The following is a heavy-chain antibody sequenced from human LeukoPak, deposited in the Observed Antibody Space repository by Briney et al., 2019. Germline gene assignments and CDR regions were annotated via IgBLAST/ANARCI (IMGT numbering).Heavy chain of an antibody. CDR2: ISSTSSYI. CDR1: GFTFSSYS. V-gene: IGHV3-21*01. J-gene: IGHJ3*02. Sequence: PGGSLRLSCAASGFTFSSYSMNWVRQAPGKGLEWVSSISSTSSYIYYADSVKGRFTISRDNAKNSLYLHMNSLRAEDTAVYYCARDPLKRAFDIWGQGTMVTVSS. CDR3: ARDPLKRAFDI.